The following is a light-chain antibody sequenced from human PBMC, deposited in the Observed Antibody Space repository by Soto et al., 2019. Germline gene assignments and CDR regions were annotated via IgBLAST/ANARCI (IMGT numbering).Light chain of an antibody. Sequence: DIQLTQSPSFLSASVGDRVTITCRASQDISNYLAWYQQKPGKAPKFLIYATSTFQSGVPSRFSGSGSGTEFTLRISSLQPEDFATYYGQQVNSYPLTFGGGTKVEIK. V-gene: IGKV1-9*01. CDR2: ATS. CDR1: QDISNY. CDR3: QQVNSYPLT. J-gene: IGKJ4*01.